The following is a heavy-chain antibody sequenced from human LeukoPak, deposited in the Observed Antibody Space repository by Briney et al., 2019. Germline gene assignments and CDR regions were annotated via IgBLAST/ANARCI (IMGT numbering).Heavy chain of an antibody. CDR3: ASYCSGGSCYSELGSLVSDY. CDR1: GYSISSGYY. V-gene: IGHV4-38-2*02. CDR2: LYHSGST. D-gene: IGHD2-15*01. J-gene: IGHJ4*02. Sequence: PSETLSLTCTVSGYSISSGYYWGWIRQPPGKGLEWIGSLYHSGSTYYNPSLKSRVTISVDTSKNQFSLKLSSVTAADTAVYYCASYCSGGSCYSELGSLVSDYWGQGTLVTVSS.